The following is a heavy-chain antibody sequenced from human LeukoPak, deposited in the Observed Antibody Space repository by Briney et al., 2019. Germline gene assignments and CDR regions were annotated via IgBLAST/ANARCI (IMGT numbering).Heavy chain of an antibody. CDR2: INPSGGST. D-gene: IGHD3-10*01. CDR1: GYTFTSYY. Sequence: GASVKVSCKASGYTFTSYYMHWVRQAPGQGLEWMGIINPSGGSTSYAQKFQGRVTMTRDMSTSTVYMELSSLRSEDTAVYYCARGGLWFGGQSRVHYYYYMDVWGKGTTVTVSS. CDR3: ARGGLWFGGQSRVHYYYYMDV. V-gene: IGHV1-46*01. J-gene: IGHJ6*03.